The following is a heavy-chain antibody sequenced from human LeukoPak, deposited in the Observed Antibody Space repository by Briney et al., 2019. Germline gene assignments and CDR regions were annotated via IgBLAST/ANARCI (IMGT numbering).Heavy chain of an antibody. Sequence: PGGSLRLSCAASGSTFSSYWMSWVRQAPGKGLEWVANIKQDGSEKYYVDSVKGRFTISRDNAKNSLYLQMNSLRAEDTAVYYCARGWGARGFDYWGQGTLVTVSS. V-gene: IGHV3-7*01. CDR1: GSTFSSYW. D-gene: IGHD7-27*01. J-gene: IGHJ4*02. CDR2: IKQDGSEK. CDR3: ARGWGARGFDY.